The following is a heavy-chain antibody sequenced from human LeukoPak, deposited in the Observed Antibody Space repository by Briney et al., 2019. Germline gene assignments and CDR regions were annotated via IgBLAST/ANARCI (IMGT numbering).Heavy chain of an antibody. CDR1: GGSISSSSYY. J-gene: IGHJ5*02. Sequence: PSETLSLTCTVSGGSISSSSYYWGWIRQPPGKGLEWIGSIYYSGSTYYNPSLKSRVTISVGTSKNQFSLKLSSVTAADTAVYYCARHGGENGGTFVLRYFDWSDRYGSNWFDPWGQGTLVTVSS. CDR3: ARHGGENGGTFVLRYFDWSDRYGSNWFDP. V-gene: IGHV4-39*01. D-gene: IGHD3-9*01. CDR2: IYYSGST.